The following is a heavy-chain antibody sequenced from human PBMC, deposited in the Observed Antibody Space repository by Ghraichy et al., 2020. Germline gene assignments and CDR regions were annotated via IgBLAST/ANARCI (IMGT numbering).Heavy chain of an antibody. Sequence: GGSLRLSCAASGFLFSKYWMHWVRQAPGKGLEWVSRISVDGGTTSYADSVKGRFTISRDNAMGTLYLQMTSLRAEDSAVYFCVKVGSAWYGTENWFDSWGQGTLVTVSS. J-gene: IGHJ5*01. V-gene: IGHV3-74*01. CDR3: VKVGSAWYGTENWFDS. D-gene: IGHD6-13*01. CDR2: ISVDGGTT. CDR1: GFLFSKYW.